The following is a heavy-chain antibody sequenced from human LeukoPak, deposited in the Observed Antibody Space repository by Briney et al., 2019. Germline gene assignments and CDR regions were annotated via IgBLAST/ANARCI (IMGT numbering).Heavy chain of an antibody. CDR1: GFTFNW. CDR2: IKDDGSEK. CDR3: ARARIDY. J-gene: IGHJ4*02. V-gene: IGHV3-7*04. D-gene: IGHD1-14*01. Sequence: GGSLRLSCVGSGFTFNWMTWVRQAPGKGLEWVANIKDDGSEKYSVDSVKGRFTISRDNAKNLLYLQMSSLRAEDTAVYYCARARIDYWGQGSLVTVSS.